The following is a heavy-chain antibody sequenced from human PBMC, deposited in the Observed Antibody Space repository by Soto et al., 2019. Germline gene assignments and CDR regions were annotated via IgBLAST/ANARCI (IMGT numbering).Heavy chain of an antibody. V-gene: IGHV1-2*02. J-gene: IGHJ3*02. CDR1: GYPVTAYY. CDR3: ARGGGVGVAGSAAFDM. D-gene: IGHD3-3*01. Sequence: QLHLVQSGAVVKKPGASVTVSCSASGYPVTAYYMHWVRQAPGRGLEWMGGINPATGAAKYTQTFQGRVTRTRDTATSTVFMELCGLTSGDTAVFYCARGGGVGVAGSAAFDMWGQGTLVTVSS. CDR2: INPATGAA.